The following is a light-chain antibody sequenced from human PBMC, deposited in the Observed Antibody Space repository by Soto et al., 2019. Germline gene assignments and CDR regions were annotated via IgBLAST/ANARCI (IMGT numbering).Light chain of an antibody. CDR1: QSVSSY. V-gene: IGKV3-11*01. J-gene: IGKJ2*01. CDR3: QQRSNWPPYMYT. Sequence: EIVLTQSPATLSLSPGERATLSCRASQSVSSYLAWYQQKPGQAPRLLIYDASNRATGIPARFSGSGSGTDFTLTISSLEPDDFAVYYCQQRSNWPPYMYTFGQGTKLEI. CDR2: DAS.